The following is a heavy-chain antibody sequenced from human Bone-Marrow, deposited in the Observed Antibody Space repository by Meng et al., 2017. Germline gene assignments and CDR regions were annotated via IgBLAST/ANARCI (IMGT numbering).Heavy chain of an antibody. CDR3: ARGSPRFSGSPRADY. D-gene: IGHD6-19*01. Sequence: GGSLKISCAASGFTFSSYGMHWVRQAPGKGLEWVAVIWYDGSNKYYADSVKGRFTISRDNSKNTLYLQMNSLRAEDTAVYYCARGSPRFSGSPRADYWGQGTLVTVSS. CDR1: GFTFSSYG. J-gene: IGHJ4*02. CDR2: IWYDGSNK. V-gene: IGHV3-33*01.